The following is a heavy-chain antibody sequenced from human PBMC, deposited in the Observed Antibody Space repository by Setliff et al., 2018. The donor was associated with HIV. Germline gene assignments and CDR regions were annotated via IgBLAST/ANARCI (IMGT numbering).Heavy chain of an antibody. CDR1: GGFLNGYF. Sequence: ASETLSLTCTVSGGFLNGYFWTWIRQPPGKKLEWIGRAYYDGSTHYNPSLNSRAIISVDTSKNQCYLKVNSVTPADTAVYFCVRADNNGRFHHCMDVWGKGTTVTVSS. J-gene: IGHJ6*01. D-gene: IGHD1-1*01. CDR3: VRADNNGRFHHCMDV. CDR2: AYYDGST. V-gene: IGHV4-59*01.